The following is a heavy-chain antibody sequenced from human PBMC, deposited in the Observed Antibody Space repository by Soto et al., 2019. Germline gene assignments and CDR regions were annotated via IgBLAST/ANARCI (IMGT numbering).Heavy chain of an antibody. V-gene: IGHV4-4*02. Sequence: PSETLSLTCAVSGGSISSGDWWSWVRQPPGERLEWIGEIFHDGTTNYNPYLKSQVTISVDTSKNQFTLKLSSVTAADTAEYYCARGLISGYYLYDAFDIWGQGTMVTVSS. CDR2: IFHDGTT. CDR1: GGSISSGDW. J-gene: IGHJ3*02. CDR3: ARGLISGYYLYDAFDI. D-gene: IGHD3-22*01.